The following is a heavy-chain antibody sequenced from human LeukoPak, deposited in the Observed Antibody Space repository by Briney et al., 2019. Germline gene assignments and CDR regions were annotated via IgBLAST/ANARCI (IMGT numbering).Heavy chain of an antibody. V-gene: IGHV4-34*01. Sequence: PSETLSLTCAVYGGSFSGYYWSWIRQPPGKGLEWIGEINHGGSTNYNPSLKSRVTISVDTSKNQFSLKLSSVTAADTAVYYCASRRVGARHAFDIWGQGTMVTVSS. D-gene: IGHD1-26*01. CDR3: ASRRVGARHAFDI. CDR1: GGSFSGYY. CDR2: INHGGST. J-gene: IGHJ3*02.